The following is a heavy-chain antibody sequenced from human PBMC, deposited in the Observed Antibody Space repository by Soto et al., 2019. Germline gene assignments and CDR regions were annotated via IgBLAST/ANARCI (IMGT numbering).Heavy chain of an antibody. CDR3: ARQPVVGTAFFDY. V-gene: IGHV3-30-3*01. Sequence: GGSLGLSCAASGFTFSTYTMYWVRQAPGKGLEWVAAISNNGINTHYADSVKGRFTISRDNSKNTLYVQMNSLRAEDTAVYYWARQPVVGTAFFDYWGQGTLVTVSS. J-gene: IGHJ4*02. CDR1: GFTFSTYT. D-gene: IGHD2-15*01. CDR2: ISNNGINT.